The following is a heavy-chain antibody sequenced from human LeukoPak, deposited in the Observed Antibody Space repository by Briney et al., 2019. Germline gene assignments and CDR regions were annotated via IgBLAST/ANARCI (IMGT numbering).Heavy chain of an antibody. D-gene: IGHD4-17*01. J-gene: IGHJ6*03. Sequence: SVKVSCKASGGTFSSYAISWVRQAPGQGLEWMGRIIPIFGTANYAQKVQGRVTITTDESTSAASMELSSLRSEDTGVYYCAREKRYGDYVPYYMDVWGKGTTVTVSS. CDR2: IIPIFGTA. CDR3: AREKRYGDYVPYYMDV. CDR1: GGTFSSYA. V-gene: IGHV1-69*05.